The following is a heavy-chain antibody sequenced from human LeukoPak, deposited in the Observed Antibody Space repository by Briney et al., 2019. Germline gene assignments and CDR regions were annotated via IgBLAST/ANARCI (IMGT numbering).Heavy chain of an antibody. CDR2: IYYSGTT. D-gene: IGHD6-19*01. CDR3: ARHPMFSSGWYYFDY. V-gene: IGHV4-59*08. CDR1: GGSFSSYY. J-gene: IGHJ4*02. Sequence: SETLSLTCAVYGGSFSSYYWSWIRQPPGKGLEWIGYIYYSGTTNYNPSLKSRVTISVDTSKNQFSLKLSSVTAADTAVYYCARHPMFSSGWYYFDYWGQGTLVTVSS.